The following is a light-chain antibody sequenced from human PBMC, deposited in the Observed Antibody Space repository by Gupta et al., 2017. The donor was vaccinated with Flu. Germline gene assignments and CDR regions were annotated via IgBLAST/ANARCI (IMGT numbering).Light chain of an antibody. Sequence: SSGLTQPPSVSVSPGQTASITCSGEKLGDTYASWYQQKPGQSPVLVIFQDDKRPSGISERFSGSNSGNTATLTISGTQAMDEDDYYCQAWASATMVFGGGTRLTVL. J-gene: IGLJ2*01. CDR1: KLGDTY. CDR2: QDD. CDR3: QAWASATMV. V-gene: IGLV3-1*01.